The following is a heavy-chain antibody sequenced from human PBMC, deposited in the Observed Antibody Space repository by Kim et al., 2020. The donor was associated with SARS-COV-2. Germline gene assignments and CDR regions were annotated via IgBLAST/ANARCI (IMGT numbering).Heavy chain of an antibody. V-gene: IGHV3-30-3*01. CDR3: ARASACGGDCFEYFQH. Sequence: GGSLRLSCAASGFTFSSYAMHWVRQAPGKGLEWVAVISYDGSNKYYADSVKGRFTISRDNSKNTLYLQMNSLRAEDTAVYYCARASACGGDCFEYFQHWGQGTLVTVSS. J-gene: IGHJ1*01. D-gene: IGHD2-21*01. CDR2: ISYDGSNK. CDR1: GFTFSSYA.